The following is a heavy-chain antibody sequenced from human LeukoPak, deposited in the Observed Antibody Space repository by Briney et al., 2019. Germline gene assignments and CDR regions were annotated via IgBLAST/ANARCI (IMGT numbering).Heavy chain of an antibody. CDR1: GGSFSGYY. J-gene: IGHJ1*01. CDR3: ARWEAAPQYFQH. CDR2: INHSGST. Sequence: SETLSLTCAVYGGSFSGYYWSWIRQPPGKGLEWIGEINHSGSTNYNPSLKSRVTISVDTSKNQFSLKLSSVTAADTAVYYCARWEAAPQYFQHWGQGTLVTVSS. V-gene: IGHV4-34*01. D-gene: IGHD1-26*01.